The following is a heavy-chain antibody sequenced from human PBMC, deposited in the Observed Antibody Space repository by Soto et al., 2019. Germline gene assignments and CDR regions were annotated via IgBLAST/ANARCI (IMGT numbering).Heavy chain of an antibody. Sequence: SETLSLTCTVSGGSVSSDTHYWSWIRQPPGKRLEWIGYIYPSGNTNYNPSLKSRVTMSIDTSKNQFSLKLSSVTAADTAVYYCARLPNNLRLRWQVLDYWGQGTLVTVSS. CDR2: IYPSGNT. CDR1: GGSVSSDTHY. V-gene: IGHV4-61*01. D-gene: IGHD4-17*01. CDR3: ARLPNNLRLRWQVLDY. J-gene: IGHJ4*02.